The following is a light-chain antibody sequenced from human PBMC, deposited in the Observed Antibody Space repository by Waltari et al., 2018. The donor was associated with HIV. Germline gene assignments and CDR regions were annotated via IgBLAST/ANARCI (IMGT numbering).Light chain of an antibody. J-gene: IGLJ1*01. V-gene: IGLV1-40*01. CDR2: GNS. Sequence: QSVLTQPPSVSGAPGQRVTISFTASSSNIGAGSHVHWYQQLPGTAPKLLIYGNSNRPSGVPDRFSGSKSGTSASLAITGLQAEDEADYHCQSHDSSLSGYVFGTGTKVTVL. CDR3: QSHDSSLSGYV. CDR1: SSNIGAGSH.